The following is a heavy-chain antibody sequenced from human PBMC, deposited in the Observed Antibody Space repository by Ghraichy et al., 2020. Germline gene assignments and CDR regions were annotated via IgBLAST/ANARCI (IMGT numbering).Heavy chain of an antibody. CDR3: ARTTTYCGDECYSLFDY. J-gene: IGHJ4*02. CDR2: MTTTSSTI. V-gene: IGHV3-48*02. Sequence: GGSLRLSCAASGFTFSSYSRHWVRQAPGKGLEWVSFMTTTSSTISYADSVKGRFTIYRDNAKNTLFLQMSSLRDDDTGVYYCARTTTYCGDECYSLFDYWGQGTLVTVSS. D-gene: IGHD2-21*01. CDR1: GFTFSSYS.